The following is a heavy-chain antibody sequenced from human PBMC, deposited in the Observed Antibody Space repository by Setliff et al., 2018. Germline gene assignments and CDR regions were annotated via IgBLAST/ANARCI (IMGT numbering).Heavy chain of an antibody. CDR1: GFTFRSYW. V-gene: IGHV3-7*01. Sequence: GSLRLSCAASGFTFRSYWMSWVRQAPGKGLEWVANITKDGSIKYYLDSVRGRFTISRDNAENSLTLQMNSLRVEDTAVYYCSRDLQGSGDYVVDYWGQGTLVTVSS. CDR3: SRDLQGSGDYVVDY. J-gene: IGHJ4*02. D-gene: IGHD4-17*01. CDR2: ITKDGSIK.